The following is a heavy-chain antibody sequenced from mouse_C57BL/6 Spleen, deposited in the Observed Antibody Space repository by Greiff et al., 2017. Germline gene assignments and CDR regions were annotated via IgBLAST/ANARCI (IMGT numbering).Heavy chain of an antibody. Sequence: QVQLQQPGAELVMPGASVKLSCKASGYTFTSYWMHWVKQRPGQGLEWIGEIDPSDSYTNYNQKFKGKSTLTVDKSSSTAYMQLSSLTSEDSAVYYCARDYGSSRSYWYFDVWGTGTTVTVSS. CDR2: IDPSDSYT. CDR1: GYTFTSYW. D-gene: IGHD1-1*01. CDR3: ARDYGSSRSYWYFDV. V-gene: IGHV1-69*01. J-gene: IGHJ1*03.